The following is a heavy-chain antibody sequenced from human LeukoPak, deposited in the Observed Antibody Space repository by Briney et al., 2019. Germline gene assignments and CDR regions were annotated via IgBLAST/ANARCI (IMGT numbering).Heavy chain of an antibody. CDR2: ISSISSTI. CDR3: ARDKYDFWSGYYIEGAFDI. J-gene: IGHJ3*02. V-gene: IGHV3-48*01. Sequence: PGGSLRLSCAASGFTFSSYSMTGFRRAPGKGWGGVSSISSISSTIYYADSVKGRFTISRDNAKNSLYLQMNSLRAEDTAVYYCARDKYDFWSGYYIEGAFDIWGQGTMVTVSS. CDR1: GFTFSSYS. D-gene: IGHD3-3*01.